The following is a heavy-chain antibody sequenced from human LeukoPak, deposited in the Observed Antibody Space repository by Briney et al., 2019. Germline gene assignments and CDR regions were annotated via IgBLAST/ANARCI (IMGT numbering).Heavy chain of an antibody. J-gene: IGHJ4*02. D-gene: IGHD6-19*01. CDR3: AILIVAGTHFDY. Sequence: ASVKVSCKVSGYTFTDYYMQWLQQAPAKGLEWMGLVDPEDGETIYAEKFQGTVTITADTSTDTAYMELSSLRSEDTAVYYCAILIVAGTHFDYWGQGTLVTVSS. V-gene: IGHV1-69-2*01. CDR1: GYTFTDYY. CDR2: VDPEDGET.